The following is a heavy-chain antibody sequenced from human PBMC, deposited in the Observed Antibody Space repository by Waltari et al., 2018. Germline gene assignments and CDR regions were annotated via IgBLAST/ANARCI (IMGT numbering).Heavy chain of an antibody. CDR2: IHYSGNT. CDR1: GGSISSTTYY. J-gene: IGHJ4*02. CDR3: ARRVVTTGGVDY. D-gene: IGHD2-21*02. V-gene: IGHV4-39*07. Sequence: QLQLQESGPRLVRPSETLSLTYTVSGGSISSTTYYWAWLRQTPGKGLEWIGYIHYSGNTYYNPSLRSRVTISVDTSKNQFSLNLRSVTAADTAVYYCARRVVTTGGVDYWGQGTLVTVSS.